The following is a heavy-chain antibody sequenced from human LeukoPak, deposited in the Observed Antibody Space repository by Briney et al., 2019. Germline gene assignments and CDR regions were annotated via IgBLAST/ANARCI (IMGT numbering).Heavy chain of an antibody. D-gene: IGHD3-22*01. V-gene: IGHV4-38-2*02. CDR2: IYHSGST. CDR3: ARDYYDSSGYHELFDY. Sequence: SETLSLTCTVSGYSISSGYYWGWIRQPPGKGLEWIGSIYHSGSTYYNPSLKSRVTISVDTSKNQFSLKLSSVTAADTAVYYCARDYYDSSGYHELFDYWGQGTLVTVSS. CDR1: GYSISSGYY. J-gene: IGHJ4*02.